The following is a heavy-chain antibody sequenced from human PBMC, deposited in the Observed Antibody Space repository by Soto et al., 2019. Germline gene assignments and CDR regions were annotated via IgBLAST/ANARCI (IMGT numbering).Heavy chain of an antibody. V-gene: IGHV3-30*04. CDR2: ISYDGSKE. D-gene: IGHD6-6*01. CDR1: GFTFSNFA. J-gene: IGHJ4*02. Sequence: QVQLVESGGGVVHPGRSLRLSCTASGFTFSNFAMHWVRQAPGKGLEWLAVISYDGSKEYYAESVEGRFTVSRDNSKNSLWLEMNSLRADDTAVYYCARDHLYSSSSLGYWGQGTLLTVSS. CDR3: ARDHLYSSSSLGY.